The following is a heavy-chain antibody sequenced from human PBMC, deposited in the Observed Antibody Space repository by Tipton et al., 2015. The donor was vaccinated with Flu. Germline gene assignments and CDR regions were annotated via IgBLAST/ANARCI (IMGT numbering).Heavy chain of an antibody. D-gene: IGHD2-15*01. V-gene: IGHV4-61*02. J-gene: IGHJ4*02. CDR3: ARGRIPLRVDFDY. Sequence: TLSLTCTVSGGFITSGSYYWSWIRQSAGKGLEWIGRIYTTGSTNYNPSLRSRVTISGDTSKNHFSVQLSSVTAADTAVYYCARGRIPLRVDFDYWGQGTLVTVSS. CDR1: GGFITSGSYY. CDR2: IYTTGST.